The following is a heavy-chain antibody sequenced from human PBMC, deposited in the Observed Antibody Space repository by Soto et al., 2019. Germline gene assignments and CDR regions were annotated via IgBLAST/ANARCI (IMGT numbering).Heavy chain of an antibody. V-gene: IGHV3-23*01. J-gene: IGHJ4*02. CDR2: ISGSGGST. CDR1: GFTFSNAW. D-gene: IGHD2-15*01. Sequence: GGSLRLSCEGSGFTFSNAWMSWVRQAPGKGLEWVSAISGSGGSTYYADSVKGRFTISRDISKSTVYLQMNSLRVEDTAVYYCARDPTSDCSGGSCNSGNNWGQGTLVTVSS. CDR3: ARDPTSDCSGGSCNSGNN.